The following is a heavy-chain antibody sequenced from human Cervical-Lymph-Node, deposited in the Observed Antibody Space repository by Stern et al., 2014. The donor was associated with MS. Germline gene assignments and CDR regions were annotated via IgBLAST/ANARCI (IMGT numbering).Heavy chain of an antibody. CDR3: ARHQGGIAAN. D-gene: IGHD6-13*01. J-gene: IGHJ4*02. CDR1: GGSFSTFD. V-gene: IGHV1-69*01. CDR2: ISPLFGTT. Sequence: QLVQSGAEVKKPGSSMKVSCKASGGSFSTFDIIWVRQAPGQGLELLGGISPLFGTTNYVKKFQGRVTMTADASTSTAYMELSSLRSEDTAVYYCARHQGGIAANWGQGTLVTVSS.